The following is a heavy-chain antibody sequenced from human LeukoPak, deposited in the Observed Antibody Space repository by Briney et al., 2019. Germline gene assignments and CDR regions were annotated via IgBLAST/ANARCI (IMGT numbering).Heavy chain of an antibody. V-gene: IGHV3-23*01. CDR2: ITNSGGGT. J-gene: IGHJ4*02. D-gene: IGHD3-3*01. CDR1: GFTFSSYA. Sequence: PGGSLRLSCASSGFTFSSYAMSWVRQAPGTGLEGVSAITNSGGGTYYADSVKGRFTISRDNSKNTLCLQMNSLRAEDTAVYYCAKDSTITTAEVVVTSPDYWGQGPLVTVSS. CDR3: AKDSTITTAEVVVTSPDY.